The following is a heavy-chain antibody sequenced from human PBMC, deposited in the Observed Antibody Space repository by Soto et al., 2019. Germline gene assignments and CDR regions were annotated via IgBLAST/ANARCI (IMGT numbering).Heavy chain of an antibody. CDR1: GYSFITYG. V-gene: IGHV1-18*01. D-gene: IGHD6-6*01. J-gene: IGHJ5*02. CDR2: ITTYSGNT. CDR3: ARDPYSSSSRWFDP. Sequence: QVQLIQSGAEVKKPGASVKLSCKASGYSFITYGISWVRQAPGQGLEWMGWITTYSGNTDYAQKIQGRVTMTTDTSTSTGYMELRSMRSDDTAVYYCARDPYSSSSRWFDPWGQGTRVTVSS.